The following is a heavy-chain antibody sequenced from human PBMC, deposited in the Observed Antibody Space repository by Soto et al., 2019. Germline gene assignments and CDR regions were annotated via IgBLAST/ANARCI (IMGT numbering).Heavy chain of an antibody. V-gene: IGHV2-5*01. CDR2: IYWNDDK. D-gene: IGHD3-3*01. CDR1: GFSLNTGGVS. CDR3: ARRDFSRTFDY. J-gene: IGHJ4*02. Sequence: SGPTLVNPTQTLTLTCTFSGFSLNTGGVSVGWIRQPPGKALEWLALIYWNDDKRYSPSLKSRLTITKDTSENQVVLTMTNMDPVDTATYYCARRDFSRTFDYWGQGALVTSPQ.